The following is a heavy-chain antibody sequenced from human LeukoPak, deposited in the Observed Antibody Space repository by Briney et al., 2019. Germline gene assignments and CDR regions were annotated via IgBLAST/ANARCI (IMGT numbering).Heavy chain of an antibody. D-gene: IGHD2-15*01. J-gene: IGHJ6*02. CDR2: ISSSGSTI. Sequence: GGSLRLSCAASGFTFSSYSMNWVRQAPGKGLEWVSYISSSGSTIYYADSLKGRFTISRDNAKNSLYLQMNSLRAEDTAVYYCARGGLYSRVDNGMDVWGQGTRVTVSS. V-gene: IGHV3-48*04. CDR3: ARGGLYSRVDNGMDV. CDR1: GFTFSSYS.